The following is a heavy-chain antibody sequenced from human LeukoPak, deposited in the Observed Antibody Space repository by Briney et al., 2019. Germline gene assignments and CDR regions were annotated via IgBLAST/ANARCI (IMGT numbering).Heavy chain of an antibody. V-gene: IGHV2-5*02. J-gene: IGHJ5*02. D-gene: IGHD3-10*01. CDR1: GFSLSTTGVG. Sequence: SGPTLVNPTPTLTLTCTFSGFSLSTTGVGVGWIRQPQAKPLGWLPLAYWDDDKRYRPSLKSRLTITKDTSKNQVVLTMTNMDPVDTATYYCAHSGGEKYYYGSYRFDPWGEGTLVTVSS. CDR3: AHSGGEKYYYGSYRFDP. CDR2: AYWDDDK.